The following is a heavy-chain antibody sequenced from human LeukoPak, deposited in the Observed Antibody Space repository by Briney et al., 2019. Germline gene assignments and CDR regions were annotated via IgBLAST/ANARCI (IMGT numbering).Heavy chain of an antibody. Sequence: ASVKVSCKASGYTFTSYDINWVRQATGQGLEWMGWMNPNSGNTGYAQKFQGRVTMTRNTSISTAYMELSSLRSEDTAAYYCARVGSSSSWYEVVARSDYWGQGTLVTVSS. D-gene: IGHD6-13*01. CDR1: GYTFTSYD. J-gene: IGHJ4*02. CDR3: ARVGSSSSWYEVVARSDY. CDR2: MNPNSGNT. V-gene: IGHV1-8*01.